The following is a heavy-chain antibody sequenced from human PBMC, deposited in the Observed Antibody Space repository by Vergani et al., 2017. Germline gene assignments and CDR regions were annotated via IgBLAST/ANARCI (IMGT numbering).Heavy chain of an antibody. V-gene: IGHV4-34*09. CDR3: ARSPLRYQLRRKTGFDY. D-gene: IGHD2-2*01. CDR1: GGSFSGYY. Sequence: QVQLQESGPGLVKPSQTLSLTCAVYGGSFSGYYWSWIRQPPGKGLEWIGEINHSGSTNYNPSLKSRVTISVDTSKNQFSLKLSSVTAADTAVYYCARSPLRYQLRRKTGFDYWGQGTLVTVSS. CDR2: INHSGST. J-gene: IGHJ4*02.